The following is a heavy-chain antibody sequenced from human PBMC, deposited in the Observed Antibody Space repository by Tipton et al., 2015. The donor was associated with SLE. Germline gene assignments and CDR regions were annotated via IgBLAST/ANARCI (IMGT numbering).Heavy chain of an antibody. V-gene: IGHV4-38-2*01. CDR1: GPSINNAYY. CDR3: ARAGGVIQLWSYYFDL. CDR2: FYHSGIT. J-gene: IGHJ4*02. D-gene: IGHD5-18*01. Sequence: TLSLTCAVSGPSINNAYYWGWIRQPPGKGLEWIGNFYHSGITYYNPSLKSRVTISIDTSKNQFSLRLTSVTAADTAVYYCARAGGVIQLWSYYFDLWGQGTLVSVSS.